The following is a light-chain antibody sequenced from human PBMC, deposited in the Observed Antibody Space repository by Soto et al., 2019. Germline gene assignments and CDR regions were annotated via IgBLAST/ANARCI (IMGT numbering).Light chain of an antibody. CDR3: KQYGSSHQK. CDR2: GAS. V-gene: IGKV3-20*01. Sequence: EIVLTQSPGTLSLSPGERATLTCRASQSVSSSYLGWYQQKLGQAPRLLIYGASSRATGIPDRFSGSGSGTDFTLTISRLETEDFAVYYCKQYGSSHQKLGKGTKVEIK. J-gene: IGKJ1*01. CDR1: QSVSSSY.